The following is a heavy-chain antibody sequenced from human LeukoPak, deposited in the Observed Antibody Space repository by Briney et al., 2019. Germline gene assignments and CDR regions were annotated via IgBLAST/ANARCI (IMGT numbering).Heavy chain of an antibody. V-gene: IGHV1-69*05. CDR3: ARGTRSRDGYNPGPIFAFDP. CDR1: GGTFSSYA. CDR2: IIPIFGTA. D-gene: IGHD5-24*01. Sequence: SVKVSCKASGGTFSSYAISWVRQAPGQGLEWMGRIIPIFGTANYAQKFQGRVTITTDESTSTAYMELSSLRSEDTAVYYCARGTRSRDGYNPGPIFAFDPWGQGTLVTVSS. J-gene: IGHJ5*02.